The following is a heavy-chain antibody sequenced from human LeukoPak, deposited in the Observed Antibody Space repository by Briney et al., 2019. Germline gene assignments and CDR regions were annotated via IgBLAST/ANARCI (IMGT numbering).Heavy chain of an antibody. CDR1: GGSISSSSYY. CDR2: IYYSGST. D-gene: IGHD5-18*01. V-gene: IGHV4-39*01. CDR3: ARGYSLDY. J-gene: IGHJ4*02. Sequence: SETLSLTCTVSGGSISSSSYYWGWIRQPPGKGLEWIGSIYYSGSTYYNPSLKSRVTISVDTSKNQFSLKLSSVTAADTAVYYCARGYSLDYWGQGTLVTVSS.